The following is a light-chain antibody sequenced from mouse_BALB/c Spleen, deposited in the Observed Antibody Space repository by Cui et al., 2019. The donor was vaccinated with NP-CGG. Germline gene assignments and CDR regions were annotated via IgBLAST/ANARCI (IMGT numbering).Light chain of an antibody. CDR1: TGAVTTSNY. CDR3: ALWYSNHWV. CDR2: GTN. J-gene: IGLJ1*01. Sequence: QAVVTQESDLTTSPGETVTLTCRPNTGAVTTSNYANWVQEKPDHLFTGLIGGTNNRAPGVPARFSGSLIGDKAALTVTGARTEDEAIYFCALWYSNHWVFGGGTKLTVL. V-gene: IGLV1*01.